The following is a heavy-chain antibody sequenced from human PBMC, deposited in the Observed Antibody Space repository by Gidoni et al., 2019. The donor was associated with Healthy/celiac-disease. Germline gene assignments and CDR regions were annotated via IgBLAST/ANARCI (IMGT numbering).Heavy chain of an antibody. CDR2: IYYSGST. D-gene: IGHD3-10*01. V-gene: IGHV4-31*03. CDR1: GGSIRSGGYY. J-gene: IGHJ6*03. Sequence: QVQLQESGPGLVKPSPTLSLTCTVSGGSIRSGGYYWRWIRQYPGKGLEWIGYIYYSGSTYYNPSLKSRVTISVDTSKNQFSLKLSSVTAAYTAVYYCARASHYYGSGSPTYYYYMDVWGKGTTVTVSS. CDR3: ARASHYYGSGSPTYYYYMDV.